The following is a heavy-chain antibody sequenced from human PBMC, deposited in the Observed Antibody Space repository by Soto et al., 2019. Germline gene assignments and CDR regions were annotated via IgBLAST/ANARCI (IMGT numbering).Heavy chain of an antibody. CDR3: ARVKRQWLVHDWFDP. CDR1: GDSASSNSAA. V-gene: IGHV6-1*01. Sequence: SQTLSLTCAISGDSASSNSAAWNWIRQSPSRGLEWLGRTYYRSKWYNDYAVSVKSRITINPDTSKNQFSLQLNSVTPEDTAVYYCARVKRQWLVHDWFDPWGQGTLVTVSS. J-gene: IGHJ5*02. CDR2: TYYRSKWYN. D-gene: IGHD6-19*01.